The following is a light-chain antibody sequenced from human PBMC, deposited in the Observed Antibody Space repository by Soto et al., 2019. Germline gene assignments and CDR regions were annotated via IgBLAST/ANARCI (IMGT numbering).Light chain of an antibody. V-gene: IGKV2-28*01. J-gene: IGKJ1*01. CDR2: LGS. CDR1: QSLLHSNGNIY. CDR3: MQALQDPRT. Sequence: DIVLTQSPLSLPVTPGEPASISCRSSQSLLHSNGNIYLDWYLQKPGQSPQLLIYLGSFRVSGVPERFRGSGSGPDLTLKIISVEDEDVGVCYCMQALQDPRTFGLGTKVEIK.